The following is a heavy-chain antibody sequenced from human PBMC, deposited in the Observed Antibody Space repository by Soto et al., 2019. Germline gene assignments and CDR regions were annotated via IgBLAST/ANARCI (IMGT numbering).Heavy chain of an antibody. D-gene: IGHD2-2*01. CDR1: GFTFSSYG. Sequence: GGSLRLSCAASGFTFSSYGMHWVRQAPGKGLEWVAVISYDGSSTYYADSVKGRFTISRDNSKNTLYPQMNSLRAEDTAVYYCARDGCASISCYCDYWGQGTLVTVSS. V-gene: IGHV3-30*03. CDR3: ARDGCASISCYCDY. J-gene: IGHJ4*02. CDR2: ISYDGSST.